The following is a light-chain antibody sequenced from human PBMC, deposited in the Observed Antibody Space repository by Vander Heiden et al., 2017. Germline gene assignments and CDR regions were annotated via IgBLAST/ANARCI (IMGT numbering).Light chain of an antibody. V-gene: IGKV1-33*01. CDR3: QQYDNPPPFT. CDR1: QDNSNY. Sequence: IQMTQSPSSLSASGGDRVTITCQASQDNSNYLNWYQQKPGKAPKILIYDAANLETGVPSRCSGSGSGTEFTFPISSLQPEDIATYYCQQYDNPPPFTFGPGTKVDIK. CDR2: DAA. J-gene: IGKJ3*01.